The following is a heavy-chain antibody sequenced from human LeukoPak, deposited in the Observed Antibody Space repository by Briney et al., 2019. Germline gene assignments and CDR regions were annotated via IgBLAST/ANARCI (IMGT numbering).Heavy chain of an antibody. J-gene: IGHJ6*03. CDR1: GFTFSNAW. D-gene: IGHD4-17*01. Sequence: GGSLRLSCAASGFTFSNAWMRWVRHAPGKGLEWVGRIKSKTDGGTTDYAAPVKGRFTISRDDSKNTLYLQMNSLKTEDTAVYYCTTGWGLRYYYYYMDVWGKGTTVTVSS. CDR3: TTGWGLRYYYYYMDV. CDR2: IKSKTDGGTT. V-gene: IGHV3-15*01.